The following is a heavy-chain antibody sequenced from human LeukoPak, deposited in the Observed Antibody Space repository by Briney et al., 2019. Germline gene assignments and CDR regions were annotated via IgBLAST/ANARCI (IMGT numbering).Heavy chain of an antibody. CDR1: GFTFSSYA. Sequence: GGSLRLSCAASGFTFSSYAMSWVRQAPGEGLEWVSAISGSGGSTYCADSVKGRFTISRDSSKNTLYLQMNSLRAEDTAVYYCAKETASDFGGAVDYWGQGTLVTVSS. D-gene: IGHD3-10*01. V-gene: IGHV3-23*01. J-gene: IGHJ4*02. CDR3: AKETASDFGGAVDY. CDR2: ISGSGGST.